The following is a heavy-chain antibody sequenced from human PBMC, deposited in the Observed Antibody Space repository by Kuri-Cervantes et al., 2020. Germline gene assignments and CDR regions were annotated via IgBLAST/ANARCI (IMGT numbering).Heavy chain of an antibody. Sequence: LRLSCTVSGGSISSGGYYWSWIRQHPGKGLEWIGYIYYSGSTYYNPSLKSRVTISVDTSKNQFSLRLSSVTAADTAVYYCARANYIWGSYVDWGQGTLVTVSS. D-gene: IGHD3-16*01. J-gene: IGHJ4*02. CDR2: IYYSGST. CDR1: GGSISSGGYY. CDR3: ARANYIWGSYVD. V-gene: IGHV4-31*03.